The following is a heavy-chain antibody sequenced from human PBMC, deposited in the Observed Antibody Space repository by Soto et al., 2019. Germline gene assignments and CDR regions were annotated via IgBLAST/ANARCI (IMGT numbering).Heavy chain of an antibody. J-gene: IGHJ6*02. D-gene: IGHD2-21*02. CDR1: GGSFSGYY. Sequence: SETLSLTCAVYGGSFSGYYWSWIRQSPGKGLEWIGYIHHSGGTLYNPSLKSRVAISVDTSKNQFSLHLSSVTDTDTAVYFCAREDDGGDSLDVWGQGTTVTVSS. CDR3: AREDDGGDSLDV. V-gene: IGHV4-34*09. CDR2: IHHSGGT.